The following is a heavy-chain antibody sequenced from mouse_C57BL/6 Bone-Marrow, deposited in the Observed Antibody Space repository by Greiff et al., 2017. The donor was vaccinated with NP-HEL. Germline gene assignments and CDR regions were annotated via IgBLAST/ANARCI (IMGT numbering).Heavy chain of an antibody. J-gene: IGHJ4*01. CDR2: IYPGSGST. CDR1: GYTFTSYW. V-gene: IGHV1-55*01. CDR3: ARETAQGWYYAMDY. Sequence: QVQLQQSGAELVKPGASVKMSCKASGYTFTSYWITWVKQRPGQGLEWIGDIYPGSGSTNYNEKFKSKATLTVDTSSSTAYMQLSSLTSEDSAVYYCARETAQGWYYAMDYWGQGTSVTVSS. D-gene: IGHD3-2*02.